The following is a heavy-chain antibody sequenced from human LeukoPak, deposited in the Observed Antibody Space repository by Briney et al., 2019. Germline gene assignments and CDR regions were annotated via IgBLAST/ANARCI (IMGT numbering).Heavy chain of an antibody. Sequence: GGSLRLSCAASGFTFSSYSMNWVRQAPGKGLEWVLSISSSSSYIYYADSVKGRFTISRDNAKNSLYLQMNSLRAEDTAVYYCARPKQVGATADAFDIWGQGTMVTVSS. CDR3: ARPKQVGATADAFDI. D-gene: IGHD1-26*01. V-gene: IGHV3-21*01. CDR2: ISSSSSYI. CDR1: GFTFSSYS. J-gene: IGHJ3*02.